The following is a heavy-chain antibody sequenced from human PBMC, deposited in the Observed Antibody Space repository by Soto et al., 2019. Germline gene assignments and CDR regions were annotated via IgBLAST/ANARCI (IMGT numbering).Heavy chain of an antibody. J-gene: IGHJ5*02. CDR3: ARREVVGGWYYLGFDP. D-gene: IGHD6-19*01. CDR1: GDSVSSNSAA. CDR2: TYYRSKWYN. Sequence: QSQTLSLTCAISGDSVSSNSAAWNWIRQSPSRGLEWLGRTYYRSKWYNDYAVSVKRRITINPDTSKNQFSLQLNSVTPEDTAVYYCARREVVGGWYYLGFDPWGQGTLVTVSS. V-gene: IGHV6-1*01.